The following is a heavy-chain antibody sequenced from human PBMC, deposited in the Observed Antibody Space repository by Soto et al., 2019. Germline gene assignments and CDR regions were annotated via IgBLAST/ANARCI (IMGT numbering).Heavy chain of an antibody. D-gene: IGHD3-16*02. J-gene: IGHJ4*02. CDR1: GFTFSSYG. Sequence: QVQLVESGGGVVQPGRSLRLSCAASGFTFSSYGMQWVRQAPGKGLEWVAVISYDGSDKYYADSVKGRFTISRDNSKNTLNLQMNSLRADDTAVYYCAKAMGELSPESYDYWGQGTLITVSS. V-gene: IGHV3-30*18. CDR2: ISYDGSDK. CDR3: AKAMGELSPESYDY.